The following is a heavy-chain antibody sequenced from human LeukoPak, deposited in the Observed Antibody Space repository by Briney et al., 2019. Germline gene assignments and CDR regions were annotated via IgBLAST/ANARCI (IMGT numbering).Heavy chain of an antibody. CDR2: ISSSSSYI. D-gene: IGHD3-9*01. CDR3: AREVRDILTPDAFDI. Sequence: GGSRRLSCAASGFTFSSYSMNWVRQAPGEGLEWVSSISSSSSYIYYADSVKGRFTISRDNAKNSLYLQMNSLRAEDTAVYYCAREVRDILTPDAFDIWGQGTMVTVSS. CDR1: GFTFSSYS. J-gene: IGHJ3*02. V-gene: IGHV3-21*01.